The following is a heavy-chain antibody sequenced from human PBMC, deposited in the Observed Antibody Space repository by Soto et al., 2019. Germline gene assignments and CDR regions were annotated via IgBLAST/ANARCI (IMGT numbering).Heavy chain of an antibody. V-gene: IGHV4-39*01. D-gene: IGHD2-15*01. CDR3: ARRLMVVAASGGFGWFDP. CDR2: IYYSGST. J-gene: IGHJ5*02. CDR1: GGSISSSSYY. Sequence: SETLSLTCTVSGGSISSSSYYWVWIRQPPGKGLEWIGSIYYSGSTYYNPSLKSRVTISVDTSKNQFSLKLSSVTAADTAVYYCARRLMVVAASGGFGWFDPWGQGTLVTVSS.